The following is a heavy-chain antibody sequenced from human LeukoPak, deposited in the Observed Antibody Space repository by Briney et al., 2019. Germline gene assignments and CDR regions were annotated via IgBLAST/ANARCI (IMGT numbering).Heavy chain of an antibody. CDR1: GFTVSSNY. CDR2: IYSGGST. J-gene: IGHJ4*02. V-gene: IGHV3-66*01. Sequence: GGSLSLSCAASGFTVSSNYMSWVRQAPGKGLEWVSVIYSGGSTYYADSVKGRFTISRDNSKNTLYLQMNSLRAEGTAVYYCARVGSSSWYYFDYWGQGTLVTVSS. CDR3: ARVGSSSWYYFDY. D-gene: IGHD6-13*01.